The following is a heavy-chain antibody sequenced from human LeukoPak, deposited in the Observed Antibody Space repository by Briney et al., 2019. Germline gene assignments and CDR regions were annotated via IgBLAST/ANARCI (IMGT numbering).Heavy chain of an antibody. J-gene: IGHJ1*01. CDR2: IYYSGST. Sequence: SETLSLTCTVSVGSISSGDYYWSWIRQPPGEGLEWIGYIYYSGSTYYNPSLKSRVTISVDTSKNQFSLKLSSVTAADTAVYYCARGVVAATNAAEYFQHWGQGTLVTVSS. CDR1: VGSISSGDYY. D-gene: IGHD2-15*01. V-gene: IGHV4-30-4*01. CDR3: ARGVVAATNAAEYFQH.